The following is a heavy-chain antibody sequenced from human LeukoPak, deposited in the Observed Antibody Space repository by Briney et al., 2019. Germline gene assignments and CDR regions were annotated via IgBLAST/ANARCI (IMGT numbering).Heavy chain of an antibody. J-gene: IGHJ5*02. V-gene: IGHV4-61*02. Sequence: PSETLFLTCTVSGCSISSGSNYWSWIRQPAGKGLEWIGRIYSSGNTNYNPSLKSRVTISLDTSKNQFSLNLSSVTAADTAVYYCAGEVGGSWFDPWGLGTLVTVSS. CDR3: AGEVGGSWFDP. D-gene: IGHD1-26*01. CDR2: IYSSGNT. CDR1: GCSISSGSNY.